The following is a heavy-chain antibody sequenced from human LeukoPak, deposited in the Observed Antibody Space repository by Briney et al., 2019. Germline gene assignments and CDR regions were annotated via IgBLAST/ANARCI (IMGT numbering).Heavy chain of an antibody. CDR1: GGSFSSYY. D-gene: IGHD4-11*01. Sequence: SETLSLTCTVSGGSFSSYYWSWIRQPAGKGLEWIGRIYTSGSTNYNPSLKSRVTMSVDTSKNQFSLKLSSVTAADTAVYYCARGDSNYEYNWFDPWGQGTLVTVSS. CDR2: IYTSGST. CDR3: ARGDSNYEYNWFDP. V-gene: IGHV4-4*07. J-gene: IGHJ5*02.